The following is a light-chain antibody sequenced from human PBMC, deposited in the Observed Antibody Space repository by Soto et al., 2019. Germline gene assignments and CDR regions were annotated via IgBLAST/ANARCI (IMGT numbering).Light chain of an antibody. CDR2: DAS. V-gene: IGKV1-33*01. J-gene: IGKJ4*01. CDR1: QDIDVY. Sequence: DIQMTQSPSSLSAFVGDRVTITCQASQDIDVYLNWYQQKPGKAPELLLYDASALNTGVPSRFSGGGSGTEFTFTISSLQPEDVATYYWQDYHHFLTFGGGTKVEI. CDR3: QDYHHFLT.